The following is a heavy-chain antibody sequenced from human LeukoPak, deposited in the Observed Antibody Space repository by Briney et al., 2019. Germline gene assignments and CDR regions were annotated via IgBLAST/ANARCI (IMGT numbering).Heavy chain of an antibody. CDR2: IYYSGST. CDR3: ARRSYGDYVLGAFGTDY. V-gene: IGHV4-39*01. Sequence: SETLSLTCTVSGGSISSSSYYWGWIRQPPGKGLEWLGSIYYSGSTYYNPSLKSRVTISVDTSKNQFSLKLSSVTAADTAVYYCARRSYGDYVLGAFGTDYWGQGTLVTVSS. D-gene: IGHD4-17*01. J-gene: IGHJ4*02. CDR1: GGSISSSSYY.